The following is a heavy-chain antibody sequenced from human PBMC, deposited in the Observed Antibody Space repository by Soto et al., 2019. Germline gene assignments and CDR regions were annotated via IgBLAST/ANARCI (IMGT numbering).Heavy chain of an antibody. CDR2: ISGSGGST. J-gene: IGHJ6*02. Sequence: GGSLRLSCAASGFTFSSYAMSWVRQAPGKGLGWVSAISGSGGSTYYADSVKGRFTISRDNSKNTLYLQMNSLRAEDTAVYYCAKEDRVLRYFDWLLYLYGMDVWGQGTTVTVSS. D-gene: IGHD3-9*01. CDR3: AKEDRVLRYFDWLLYLYGMDV. V-gene: IGHV3-23*01. CDR1: GFTFSSYA.